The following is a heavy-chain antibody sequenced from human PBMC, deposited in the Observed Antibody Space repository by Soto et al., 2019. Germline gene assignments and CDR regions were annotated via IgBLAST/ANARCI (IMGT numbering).Heavy chain of an antibody. V-gene: IGHV4-39*01. CDR1: GGSLSSSSYY. Sequence: PSETLSLTCPVSGGSLSSSSYYWGWIRQPPGKGLEWIGSIYYSGSTYYNPSLKSRVTISVDTSKNQFSLKLSSVTAADTAVYYCARHPDYYDSSGYLDYWGQGTLVTVSS. J-gene: IGHJ4*02. D-gene: IGHD3-22*01. CDR2: IYYSGST. CDR3: ARHPDYYDSSGYLDY.